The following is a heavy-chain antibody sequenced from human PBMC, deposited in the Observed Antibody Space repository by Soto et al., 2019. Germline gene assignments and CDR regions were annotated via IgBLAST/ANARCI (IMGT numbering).Heavy chain of an antibody. CDR2: ISYDGTNK. V-gene: IGHV3-30-3*01. CDR3: ATGGWSIAVAPDY. Sequence: QVQLVESGGGVVQPGRSLRLSCAASGFTFSSYTMYWVRQAPGKGLEWVAVISYDGTNKYYADSVKGRFTISRDNSKNTLYLQMNSLRSEDTAVYYCATGGWSIAVAPDYWGQGTLVTVSS. CDR1: GFTFSSYT. J-gene: IGHJ4*02. D-gene: IGHD6-19*01.